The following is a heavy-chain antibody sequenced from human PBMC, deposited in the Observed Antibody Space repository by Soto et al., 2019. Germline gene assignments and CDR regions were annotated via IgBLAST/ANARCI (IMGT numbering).Heavy chain of an antibody. D-gene: IGHD3-3*01. V-gene: IGHV4-39*02. J-gene: IGHJ3*01. CDR3: ARFFGNAFDV. CDR1: GGSISTDSYN. Sequence: QLQLQESGPGLVKPSETLSLTCSVSGGSISTDSYNWDWIRQSPGKGLEWIGTIYYDGTPSYNPSRKSQVTVPVDTSRNHSSPKVKSVADADTAMYYCARFFGNAFDVWGQGTMVKVSS. CDR2: IYYDGTP.